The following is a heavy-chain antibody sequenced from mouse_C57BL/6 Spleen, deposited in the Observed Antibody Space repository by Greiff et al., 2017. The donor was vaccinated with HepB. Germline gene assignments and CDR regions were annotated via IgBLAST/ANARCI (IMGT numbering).Heavy chain of an antibody. V-gene: IGHV3-8*01. CDR3: ARSLYYYGSSHWYFDV. Sequence: EVKLVESGPGLAKPSQTLSLTCSVTGYSITSDYWNWIRKFPGNKLEYMGYISYSGSTYYNPSLKSRISITRDTSKNQYYLQLNSVTTEDTATYYCARSLYYYGSSHWYFDVWGTGTTVTVSS. D-gene: IGHD1-1*01. CDR2: ISYSGST. J-gene: IGHJ1*03. CDR1: GYSITSDY.